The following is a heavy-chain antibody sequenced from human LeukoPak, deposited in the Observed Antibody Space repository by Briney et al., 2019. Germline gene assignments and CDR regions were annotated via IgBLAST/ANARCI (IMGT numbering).Heavy chain of an antibody. Sequence: PSETLSLTCTVSGGSISSGGYYWSWIRQHPGKGLEWIGYIYYSGSTYYNPSLKSRVTISVDTSKNRFSLKLSSVTAADTAVYYCARVVYCSSTSCYTRRPSNWFDPWGQGTLVTVSS. CDR1: GGSISSGGYY. J-gene: IGHJ5*02. CDR2: IYYSGST. V-gene: IGHV4-31*03. CDR3: ARVVYCSSTSCYTRRPSNWFDP. D-gene: IGHD2-2*02.